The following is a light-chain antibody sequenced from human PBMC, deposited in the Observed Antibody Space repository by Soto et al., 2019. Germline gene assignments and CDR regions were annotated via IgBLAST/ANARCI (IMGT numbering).Light chain of an antibody. CDR2: RNN. CDR3: AAWDDSLSGLYV. Sequence: QSVLTQPPSASGTPGQRVTISCSGGTSSIGRNYVYWYQQLPGTAPKLVIYRNNQRPSGVPGRFSGSKSGTSASLAIRGLRSEDEADYYCAAWDDSLSGLYVFGTGTKVTVL. CDR1: TSSIGRNY. J-gene: IGLJ1*01. V-gene: IGLV1-47*01.